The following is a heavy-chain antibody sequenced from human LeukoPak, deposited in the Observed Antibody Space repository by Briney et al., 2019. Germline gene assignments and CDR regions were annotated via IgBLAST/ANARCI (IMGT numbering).Heavy chain of an antibody. CDR1: GYTFTIYD. J-gene: IGHJ4*02. V-gene: IGHV1-8*01. D-gene: IGHD3-10*01. CDR2: MNPNSGNT. Sequence: ASVTVSCTASGYTFTIYDINWVRQATGQGLEWMGWMNPNSGNTGYAQKFQGRVTMTRDTSISTAYMELSRLRSDDTAVYYCARVMVRGANYFDYWGQGTLVTVSS. CDR3: ARVMVRGANYFDY.